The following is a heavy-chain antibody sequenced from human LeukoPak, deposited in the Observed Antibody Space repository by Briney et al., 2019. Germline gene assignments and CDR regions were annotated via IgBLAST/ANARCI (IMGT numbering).Heavy chain of an antibody. D-gene: IGHD6-13*01. CDR2: IYYSGST. J-gene: IGHJ6*03. V-gene: IGHV4-59*01. CDR3: ARASSSTSYYYYYYMDV. CDR1: GGSISSYY. Sequence: SETLSLTCTVSGGSISSYYWSWIRQPPGKGLEWIGYIYYSGSTNYNPSLKSRVTISVDTSKNQFSLKLSSVTAADTAVYYCARASSSTSYYYYYYMDVWGKGTTVTVSS.